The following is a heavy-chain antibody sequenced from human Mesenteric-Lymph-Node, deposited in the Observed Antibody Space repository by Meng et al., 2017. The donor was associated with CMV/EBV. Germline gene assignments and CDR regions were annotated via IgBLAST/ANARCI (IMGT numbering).Heavy chain of an antibody. D-gene: IGHD3-10*01. Sequence: SGGSFSSGGYYWSWIRQHPGKGLEWIGYIYYSGSTYYNPSLKSRVTISVDTSKNQFSLKLSSVTAADTAVYYCARDRSLWFGEYYFDYWDQGTLVTVSS. CDR3: ARDRSLWFGEYYFDY. CDR2: IYYSGST. V-gene: IGHV4-31*02. CDR1: GGSFSSGGYY. J-gene: IGHJ4*02.